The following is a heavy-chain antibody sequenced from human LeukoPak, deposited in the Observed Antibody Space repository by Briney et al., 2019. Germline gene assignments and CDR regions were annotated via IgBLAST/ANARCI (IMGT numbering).Heavy chain of an antibody. Sequence: SETLSLTCTVSGGSISSSSYYWGWIRQPPGKGLEWIGSIYYSGSTYYNPSLRSRVTISVDTSKNQFSLMLSSVTAADTAVYYCTTVRESGDFWGGYYMDVWGKGTTVTVSS. CDR1: GGSISSSSYY. V-gene: IGHV4-39*07. CDR3: TTVRESGDFWGGYYMDV. CDR2: IYYSGST. D-gene: IGHD3-3*01. J-gene: IGHJ6*03.